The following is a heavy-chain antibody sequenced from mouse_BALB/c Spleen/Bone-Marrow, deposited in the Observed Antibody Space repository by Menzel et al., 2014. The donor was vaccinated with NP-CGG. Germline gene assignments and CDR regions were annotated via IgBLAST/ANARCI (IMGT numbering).Heavy chain of an antibody. Sequence: VQLQQSGAELMKPGASVKISCKATGYTFSSYWIEWVKQRPGHGLEWIGEILPGSGNTNYNEKFKGKATFTADTSSNTAYMQLSSLTSEDSAVYYCARENDYWYFDVWGAGTTVTVPP. V-gene: IGHV1-9*01. CDR2: ILPGSGNT. D-gene: IGHD2-3*01. CDR3: ARENDYWYFDV. J-gene: IGHJ1*01. CDR1: GYTFSSYW.